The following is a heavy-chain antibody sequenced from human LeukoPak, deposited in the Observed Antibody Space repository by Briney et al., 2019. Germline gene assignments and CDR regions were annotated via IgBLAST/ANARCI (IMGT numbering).Heavy chain of an antibody. Sequence: SQTLSLTCDISGDSVSSNSATWHWIRQSPSRRLEWLARTYQRSTWFNDYAVSLKGRITVTPDTSKNQFSLQLTSVTPEDTAVYYCVRAKPEIGGFDSWGQGTLVTVSS. CDR1: GDSVSSNSAT. CDR2: TYQRSTWFN. J-gene: IGHJ4*02. CDR3: VRAKPEIGGFDS. D-gene: IGHD3-16*01. V-gene: IGHV6-1*01.